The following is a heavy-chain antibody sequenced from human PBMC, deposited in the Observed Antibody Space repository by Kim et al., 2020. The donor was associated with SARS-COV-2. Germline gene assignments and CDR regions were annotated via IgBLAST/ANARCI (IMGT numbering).Heavy chain of an antibody. V-gene: IGHV3-23*01. CDR3: AKVVVMDGYNYYYYYGMDV. D-gene: IGHD3-22*01. Sequence: GGSLRLSCVASGFTFDTYAMSWVRQAPGKGLEWVSVISGNGVNKFCADSVRGRLTVSRDNSKNTLYLQMNSLRDEDTALYYCAKVVVMDGYNYYYYYGMDVWGQGTAVTVSS. CDR1: GFTFDTYA. CDR2: ISGNGVNK. J-gene: IGHJ6*02.